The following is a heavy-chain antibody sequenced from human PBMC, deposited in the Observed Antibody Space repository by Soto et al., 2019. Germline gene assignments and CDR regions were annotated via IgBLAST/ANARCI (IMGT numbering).Heavy chain of an antibody. CDR1: GYSFTSYW. Sequence: GESLKISCKGSGYSFTSYWIGWVRQMPGKGLEWMGIIYPGDSDTRYSPSFQGQVTISADKSISTAYLQWSSLKASDTAMYYCARHRGHSSSTYGMDVWGQGTTVTVS. V-gene: IGHV5-51*01. J-gene: IGHJ6*02. D-gene: IGHD6-6*01. CDR2: IYPGDSDT. CDR3: ARHRGHSSSTYGMDV.